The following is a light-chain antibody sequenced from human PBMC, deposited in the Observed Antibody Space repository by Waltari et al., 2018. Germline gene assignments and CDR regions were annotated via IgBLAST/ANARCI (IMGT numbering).Light chain of an antibody. V-gene: IGKV4-1*01. CDR1: QSVLYSSNNKNS. Sequence: DIVMTQSPDSLAVSLGERATINCKSSQSVLYSSNNKNSFAWYQQKPGQSPKLLIYWASTRESGVPDRFSGSGSGTDFTLTISSLQAEDVAVYYCQQYYSSPYTFGQGTKLEIK. J-gene: IGKJ2*01. CDR2: WAS. CDR3: QQYYSSPYT.